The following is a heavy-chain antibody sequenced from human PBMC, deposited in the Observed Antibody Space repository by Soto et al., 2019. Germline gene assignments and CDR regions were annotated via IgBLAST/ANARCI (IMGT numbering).Heavy chain of an antibody. Sequence: ELQLVESGGGLVQPGGSLRLSCAASGFSVRINYVNWVRQAPGKGLEWVSVIYSGGTTHYADSVKGRFTISRDTSKNTLYLQMNSLRVEDTAVYYCAGDSTDGDFVDAFDVWGQGTMVTVSS. CDR1: GFSVRINY. D-gene: IGHD4-17*01. CDR3: AGDSTDGDFVDAFDV. CDR2: IYSGGTT. J-gene: IGHJ3*01. V-gene: IGHV3-66*01.